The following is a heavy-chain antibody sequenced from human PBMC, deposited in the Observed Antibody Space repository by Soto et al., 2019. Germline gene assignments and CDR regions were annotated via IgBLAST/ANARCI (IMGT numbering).Heavy chain of an antibody. V-gene: IGHV4-31*03. CDR2: IYHRGST. D-gene: IGHD3-3*01. J-gene: IGHJ5*02. CDR1: GGSISSGDYY. CDR3: ARGGGSTQKPITIFGVAHNWIDP. Sequence: PSETLSLTCTVSGGSISSGDYYWNWIRQHPGKGQEWIGYIYHRGSTKYNPSLKNRVTISVDTSKNQISLKLSSVSAADTAVYYCARGGGSTQKPITIFGVAHNWIDPRGQGTLVTVSS.